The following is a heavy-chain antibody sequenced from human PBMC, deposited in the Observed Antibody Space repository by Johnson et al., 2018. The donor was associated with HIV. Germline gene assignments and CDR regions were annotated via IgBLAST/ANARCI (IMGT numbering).Heavy chain of an antibody. V-gene: IGHV3-53*01. J-gene: IGHJ3*02. CDR2: IYCGGST. Sequence: MLLVESGGGLNRPGGSLRLSCAASGFTVNLNYMSWVRQAPGKGLEWVSLIYCGGSTYYAESVKGRFTISRDNSKNTLYLQMNSLRAEDTAVYYCARGAPQSSGSRRPYHAFDIWGQGTMVTVSS. D-gene: IGHD3-22*01. CDR1: GFTVNLNY. CDR3: ARGAPQSSGSRRPYHAFDI.